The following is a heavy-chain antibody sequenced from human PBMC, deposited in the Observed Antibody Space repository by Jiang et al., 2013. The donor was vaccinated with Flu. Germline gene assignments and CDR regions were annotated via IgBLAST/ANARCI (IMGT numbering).Heavy chain of an antibody. J-gene: IGHJ4*02. CDR2: IYYSGRH. V-gene: IGHV4-30-4*01. CDR3: ARVVPAAMTPDY. Sequence: WIGYIYYSGRHLLQPVPSKSRVTISVDTSKSQFSLKLSSVTAADTAVYYCARVVPAAMTPDYWGQGTLVTVSS. D-gene: IGHD2-2*01.